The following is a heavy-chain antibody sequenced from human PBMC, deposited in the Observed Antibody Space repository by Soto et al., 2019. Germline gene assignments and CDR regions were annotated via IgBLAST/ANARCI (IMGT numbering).Heavy chain of an antibody. CDR2: INHSGST. D-gene: IGHD3-22*01. CDR1: GGSFSGYY. Sequence: PSETLSLTCAVYGGSFSGYYWSWIRQPPGKGLEWIGEINHSGSTNYNPSLKSRVTISVDTSKNQFSLKLSSVTAADTAVYYCATMRAVEDVSGYYYLGWSDYWGQGIRVTVSS. V-gene: IGHV4-34*01. J-gene: IGHJ4*02. CDR3: ATMRAVEDVSGYYYLGWSDY.